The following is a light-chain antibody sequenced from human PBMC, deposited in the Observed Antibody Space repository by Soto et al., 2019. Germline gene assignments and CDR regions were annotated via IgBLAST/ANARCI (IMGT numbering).Light chain of an antibody. CDR1: QDIGNW. J-gene: IGKJ5*01. V-gene: IGKV1-12*01. CDR3: QQAKSFPIT. Sequence: DIQVTQSPPSMAASVGDRVTITCRASQDIGNWMTWYQQKPGKAPKLLIYSASTLVRGVPSRFSGSGSGPEFTLTISGLQPEDSLTYYCQQAKSFPITFGQGTRLDIK. CDR2: SAS.